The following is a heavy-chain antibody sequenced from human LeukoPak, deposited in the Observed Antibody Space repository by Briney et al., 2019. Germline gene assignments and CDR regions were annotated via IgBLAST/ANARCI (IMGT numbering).Heavy chain of an antibody. D-gene: IGHD6-13*01. CDR2: IYYSGST. Sequence: SESLSLTCTVSAGSTSSSSYYWGWVRQPPGKGMEWIGNIYYSGSTYYNPSLKSRVTISVDTSKNQFSLKLSSVTAADTAVYYCARGAHSWYRWSGIYYYMDVWGKGTTVTVSS. V-gene: IGHV4-39*01. CDR1: AGSTSSSSYY. CDR3: ARGAHSWYRWSGIYYYMDV. J-gene: IGHJ6*03.